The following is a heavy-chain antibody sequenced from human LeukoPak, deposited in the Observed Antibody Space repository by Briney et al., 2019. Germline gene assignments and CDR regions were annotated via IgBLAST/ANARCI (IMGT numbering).Heavy chain of an antibody. Sequence: ASVKVSCKASGYIFTNYALNWVRQAPGQGLEWMGWINTNTGNPTYAQGFTGRFVFSLDTSVSTAYLQISSLKAEDTAVYYCARVTTLAGYYMPDQWGQGTQVTVSS. J-gene: IGHJ4*02. CDR3: ARVTTLAGYYMPDQ. CDR2: INTNTGNP. CDR1: GYIFTNYA. V-gene: IGHV7-4-1*02. D-gene: IGHD3-9*01.